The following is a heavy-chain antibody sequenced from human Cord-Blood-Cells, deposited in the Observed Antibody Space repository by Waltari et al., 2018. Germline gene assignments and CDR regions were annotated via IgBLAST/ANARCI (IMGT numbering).Heavy chain of an antibody. CDR1: GYSFTSYW. CDR3: ARVSTRSSGLVDAFDI. J-gene: IGHJ3*02. CDR2: NYPGDSDT. V-gene: IGHV5-51*01. D-gene: IGHD6-6*01. Sequence: EVQLVQSGAEVKKPGESLKISCKGSGYSFTSYWIGWVRQMPGKGLEWMGYNYPGDSDTRNSPSFQGQVTISADKSSSTAYLQWSSLKASDTAMYYCARVSTRSSGLVDAFDIWGQGTMVTVSS.